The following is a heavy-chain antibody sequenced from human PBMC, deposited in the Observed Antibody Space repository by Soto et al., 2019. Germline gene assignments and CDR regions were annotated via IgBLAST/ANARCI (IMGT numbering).Heavy chain of an antibody. CDR1: GGSFSGYY. D-gene: IGHD1-26*01. CDR3: ARGRRSFDAFDI. J-gene: IGHJ3*02. V-gene: IGHV4-34*01. Sequence: SETLSLTCAVYGGSFSGYYWSWIRQPPGKGLEWIGEINHSGSTNYNPSLKSRVTISVDTPKNQFSLKLRSVTAADTAVYYCARGRRSFDAFDIWGQGTMVTVSS. CDR2: INHSGST.